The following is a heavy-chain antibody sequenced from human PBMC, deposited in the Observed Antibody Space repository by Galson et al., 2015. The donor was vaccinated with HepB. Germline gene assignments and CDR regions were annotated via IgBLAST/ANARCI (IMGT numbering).Heavy chain of an antibody. J-gene: IGHJ6*02. CDR1: GFTFSDYY. D-gene: IGHD3-22*01. V-gene: IGHV3-11*06. CDR2: ISSSSSYT. Sequence: SLRLSCAASGFTFSDYYMSWIRQAPGKGLEWVSYISSSSSYTNYADSVKGRFTISRDNAKNSLYLQMNSLRAEGTAVYYCARDPGLSSGYYYYYYGMDVWGQGTTVTVSS. CDR3: ARDPGLSSGYYYYYYGMDV.